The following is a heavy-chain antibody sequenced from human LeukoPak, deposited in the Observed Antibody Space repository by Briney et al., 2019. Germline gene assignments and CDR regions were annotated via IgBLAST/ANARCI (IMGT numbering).Heavy chain of an antibody. J-gene: IGHJ6*04. CDR3: AKARGLSCSSISCYDCDV. D-gene: IGHD2-2*01. Sequence: RASVKVSCKAAGYTFTAYYIHWVRQAPGQGLEWMGWINPNSGGTDYAQNFQGRVTLTRDTSITTAYMELSRLRSDDTAVYYCAKARGLSCSSISCYDCDVWGKGTTVTVSS. CDR2: INPNSGGT. V-gene: IGHV1-2*02. CDR1: GYTFTAYY.